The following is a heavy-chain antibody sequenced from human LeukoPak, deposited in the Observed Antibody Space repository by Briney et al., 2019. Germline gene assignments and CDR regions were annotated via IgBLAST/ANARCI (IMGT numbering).Heavy chain of an antibody. V-gene: IGHV1-69*04. J-gene: IGHJ4*02. CDR1: GGTFSSYA. CDR3: AREKTLKYRSGGSCYVLDY. Sequence: SVKVSCKASGGTFSSYAISWVRQAPGQGLEWMGRIIPILGIANYAQKFQGRVTITADKSTSTAYMELSSLRSEDTAVYYCAREKTLKYRSGGSCYVLDYWGQGTLVTVSS. D-gene: IGHD2-15*01. CDR2: IIPILGIA.